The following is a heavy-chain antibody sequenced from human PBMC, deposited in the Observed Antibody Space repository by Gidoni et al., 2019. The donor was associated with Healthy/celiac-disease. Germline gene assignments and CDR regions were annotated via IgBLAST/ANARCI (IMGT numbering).Heavy chain of an antibody. CDR1: GGSIRSSY. CDR3: ARLPLGDGYNPDYYGMDV. J-gene: IGHJ6*02. V-gene: IGHV4-59*08. CDR2: IYYSGST. Sequence: QVQLQVSGPGLVTPSATLSLTCTVSGGSIRSSYWSWLRQPPGKGLEWIGYIYYSGSTNYNPSRKSRVTISVDTSKNQFSLKLSSVTAADTAVYYCARLPLGDGYNPDYYGMDVWGQGTTVTVSS. D-gene: IGHD3-16*01.